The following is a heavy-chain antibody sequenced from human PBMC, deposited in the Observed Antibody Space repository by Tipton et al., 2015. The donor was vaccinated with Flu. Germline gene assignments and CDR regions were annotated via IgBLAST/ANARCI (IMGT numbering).Heavy chain of an antibody. CDR3: ARNYDSSGYNYEVGAFDI. V-gene: IGHV3-33*01. J-gene: IGHJ3*02. CDR2: MWSDGGNE. Sequence: SLRLSCAASGFTFDYYGMHWVRQAPGRGLQWVAFMWSDGGNEKYADSVKGRFAISRDNAKNTLYLQMNSLRAEDTAAYYCARNYDSSGYNYEVGAFDIWGLGTTVTVSS. D-gene: IGHD3-22*01. CDR1: GFTFDYYG.